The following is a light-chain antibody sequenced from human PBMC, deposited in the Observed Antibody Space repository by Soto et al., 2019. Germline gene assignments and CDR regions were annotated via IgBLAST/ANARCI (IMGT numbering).Light chain of an antibody. V-gene: IGKV1-5*01. Sequence: DIQMTQSPSTLSASVGDRVTITCRASQSISNWLAWYQHKPGTAPNVLIYHASNLQSGVPSRFSGSGSGTESTLTISSLQPDDFATYYCQQYNSYSFGQGTKVDIK. CDR2: HAS. CDR1: QSISNW. J-gene: IGKJ1*01. CDR3: QQYNSYS.